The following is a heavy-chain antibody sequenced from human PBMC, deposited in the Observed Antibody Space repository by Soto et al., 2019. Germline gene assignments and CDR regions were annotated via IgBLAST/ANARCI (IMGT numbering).Heavy chain of an antibody. J-gene: IGHJ4*02. CDR1: GFTFSSYA. D-gene: IGHD6-19*01. CDR3: ARELPLLYSSGWYPGPLSFDY. Sequence: PGGSLRLSCAASGFTFSSYAMHWFRQAPGKGLEWVAVISYDGSNKYYADSVKGRFTISRDNAKNSLYLQMNSLRAEDTAVYYCARELPLLYSSGWYPGPLSFDYWGQGTLVIVSS. V-gene: IGHV3-30-3*01. CDR2: ISYDGSNK.